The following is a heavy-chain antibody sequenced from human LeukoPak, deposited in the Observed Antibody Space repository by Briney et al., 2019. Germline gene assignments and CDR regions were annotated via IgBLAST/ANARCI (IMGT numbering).Heavy chain of an antibody. CDR3: AKRGVVIRVFLVGFHKEAYYFDS. D-gene: IGHD3-10*01. Sequence: GGSLRLSCAVSGITLSNYGMSWLRQAPAKGLEWVAGLSGSGGGTNYADSVQGRFTISRDNSKNTLYLQMNSLRAEDTAVYFCAKRGVVIRVFLVGFHKEAYYFDSWGQGALVTVSS. CDR1: GITLSNYG. V-gene: IGHV3-23*01. CDR2: LSGSGGGT. J-gene: IGHJ4*02.